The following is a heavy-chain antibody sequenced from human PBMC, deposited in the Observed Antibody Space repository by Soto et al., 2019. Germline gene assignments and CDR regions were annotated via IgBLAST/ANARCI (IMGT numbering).Heavy chain of an antibody. CDR2: ISTDGTST. CDR3: VRDRDGSGLGFLAF. J-gene: IGHJ4*02. D-gene: IGHD6-25*01. Sequence: GGSLRLSCAASGFTFSSFWMHWVRQVPGKGLVWVSRISTDGTSTTYADSVKGRFTISRDNAKNTLYLEMNRLRAEDTALYYCVRDRDGSGLGFLAFWGQGTLVTVSS. CDR1: GFTFSSFW. V-gene: IGHV3-74*01.